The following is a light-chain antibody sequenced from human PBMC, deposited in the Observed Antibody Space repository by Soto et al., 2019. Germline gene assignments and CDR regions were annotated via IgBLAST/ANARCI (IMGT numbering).Light chain of an antibody. V-gene: IGKV3-20*01. CDR2: GAS. CDR1: QSVSSSY. CDR3: QQYHNSLWT. J-gene: IGKJ1*01. Sequence: IVLTQSPCTLSLSPGERGTLSCRASQSVSSSYLAWYQQKPGQAPRLLIYGASIRATGIPDRFSGSGSGTDFTLTISRLEPEDFAVYYCQQYHNSLWTFGQGTKVDIK.